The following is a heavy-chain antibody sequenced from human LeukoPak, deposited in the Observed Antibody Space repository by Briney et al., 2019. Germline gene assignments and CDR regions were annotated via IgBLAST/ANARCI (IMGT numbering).Heavy chain of an antibody. D-gene: IGHD3-3*02. CDR1: GFTFSSRW. Sequence: GSLRLSCAVSGFTFSSRWMHWVRQAPGKGLVWVALIKNDGSTTNYADSVKGRFTASRDDAKNTVYPQMSSLRAEDTAVYYCHPLAYISNWGQGTLVTVSS. CDR2: IKNDGSTT. J-gene: IGHJ4*02. V-gene: IGHV3-74*01. CDR3: HPLAYISN.